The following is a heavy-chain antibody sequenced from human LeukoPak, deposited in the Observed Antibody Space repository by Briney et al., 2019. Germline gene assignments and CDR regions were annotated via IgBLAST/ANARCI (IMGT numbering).Heavy chain of an antibody. CDR3: ARDGIDYYDSSGYYYDY. J-gene: IGHJ4*02. V-gene: IGHV1-46*01. CDR2: INPSGGST. Sequence: ASVKVSCKASGYTFTSYYMHWVRQAPGQGLEWMGIINPSGGSTSYAQKFQGRVTMTRDMSTSTVYMELSSLRSEDTAVYYCARDGIDYYDSSGYYYDYWGQGTLVTVSS. D-gene: IGHD3-22*01. CDR1: GYTFTSYY.